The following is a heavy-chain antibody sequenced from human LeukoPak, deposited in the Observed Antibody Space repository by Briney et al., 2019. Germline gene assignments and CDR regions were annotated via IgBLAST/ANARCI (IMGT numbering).Heavy chain of an antibody. D-gene: IGHD6-13*01. Sequence: GASVKVSCKASGYTFTSYSMHWVRQAPGQGLEWMGIINPSGGSTRFAQKFQGRVTMTRDTSTSTVYMELSGLRSEDTAVYYCARDGLIAAAGTAIDYWGQGTLVTVSS. CDR1: GYTFTSYS. CDR2: INPSGGST. V-gene: IGHV1-46*01. J-gene: IGHJ4*02. CDR3: ARDGLIAAAGTAIDY.